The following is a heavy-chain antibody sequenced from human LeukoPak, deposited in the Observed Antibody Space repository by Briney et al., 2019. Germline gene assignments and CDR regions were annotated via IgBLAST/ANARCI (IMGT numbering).Heavy chain of an antibody. V-gene: IGHV3-23*01. D-gene: IGHD4-17*01. Sequence: PGGSLRLSCAASGFTFSNYAVSWVRQAPGKGLEWVSVISGSGDSTYYADSVKGRFTISRDNSKNTLCLQMNNLRAEDTAVYYCAKGPPGDHSDLSRPAGWRYFDYWGQGTLVTVSS. J-gene: IGHJ4*02. CDR1: GFTFSNYA. CDR3: AKGPPGDHSDLSRPAGWRYFDY. CDR2: ISGSGDST.